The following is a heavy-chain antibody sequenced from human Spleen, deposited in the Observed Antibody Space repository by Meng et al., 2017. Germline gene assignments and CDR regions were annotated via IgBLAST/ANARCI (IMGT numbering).Heavy chain of an antibody. CDR3: ARDEIRWELLTVGAFDI. J-gene: IGHJ3*02. Sequence: GESLKISCAASGFTFSSYAMHWVRQAPGKGLEWVAVISYDGSNKYYADSVKGRFTISRDNSKNTLYLQMNSLRAEDTAVYYCARDEIRWELLTVGAFDIWGQGTMVTVSS. CDR1: GFTFSSYA. CDR2: ISYDGSNK. V-gene: IGHV3-30*04. D-gene: IGHD1-26*01.